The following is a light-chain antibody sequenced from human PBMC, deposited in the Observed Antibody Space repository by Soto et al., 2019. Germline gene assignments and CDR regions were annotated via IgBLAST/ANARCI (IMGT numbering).Light chain of an antibody. Sequence: QSVMTQPASVSGSPGQSITISCTGTSSDVGGYNYVSWYQQHPGKAPKLMIYDVSNRPSEVSNRFSGSKSGNTASLTISGLQAEDEADYYFNSYASSSPYVFAAGTKGTVL. CDR2: DVS. CDR1: SSDVGGYNY. V-gene: IGLV2-14*01. J-gene: IGLJ1*01. CDR3: NSYASSSPYV.